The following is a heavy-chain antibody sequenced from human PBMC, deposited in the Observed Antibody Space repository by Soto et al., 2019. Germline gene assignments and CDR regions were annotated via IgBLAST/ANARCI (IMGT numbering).Heavy chain of an antibody. V-gene: IGHV3-30-3*01. J-gene: IGHJ4*02. CDR3: AREVVLTEWYFDN. CDR2: IGSDGGTQ. Sequence: QVQLMDSGGGVVQPGGSLRLSYATSGFTFSAFSMHWVRQAPGKGLEWVGVIGSDGGTQYYADSVKGRFTISRDNSKNTLYLQMNSLRSEDTAVYYCAREVVLTEWYFDNWGQGIPVMVSS. CDR1: GFTFSAFS. D-gene: IGHD3-3*01.